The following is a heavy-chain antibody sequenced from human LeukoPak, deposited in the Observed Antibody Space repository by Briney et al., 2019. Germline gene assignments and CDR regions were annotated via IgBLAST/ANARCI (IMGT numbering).Heavy chain of an antibody. Sequence: GGSLRLSCAASGFTFSGYSMSWVRQVPGKGLEWVSVIGSGGSGGTSYADSVRGRFTMSRDDSKNTLFLQMNSLRAEDTAVYYCAKRGCDTTTCSYYFDYWGRGTLVTVSS. D-gene: IGHD2-2*01. CDR1: GFTFSGYS. CDR2: IGSGGSGGT. CDR3: AKRGCDTTTCSYYFDY. V-gene: IGHV3-23*01. J-gene: IGHJ4*02.